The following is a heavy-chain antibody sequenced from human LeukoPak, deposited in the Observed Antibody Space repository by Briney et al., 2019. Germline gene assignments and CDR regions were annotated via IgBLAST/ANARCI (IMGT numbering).Heavy chain of an antibody. CDR1: GYTLTELS. D-gene: IGHD4-17*01. V-gene: IGHV1-24*01. Sequence: ASVKVSCKVSGYTLTELSMHWVRQAPGKGLEWMGGFDPEDGETIYAQKFQGRVTITRETSASTAYMELSGLRSEDTAVYYCARARWTSTVTTYYLDYWGQGTLVTVSS. CDR2: FDPEDGET. CDR3: ARARWTSTVTTYYLDY. J-gene: IGHJ4*02.